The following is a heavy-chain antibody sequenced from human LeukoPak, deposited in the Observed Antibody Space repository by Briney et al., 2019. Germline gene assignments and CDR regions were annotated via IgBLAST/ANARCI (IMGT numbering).Heavy chain of an antibody. CDR2: IASSGTIK. CDR3: ALLAVASDFDY. V-gene: IGHV3-48*03. D-gene: IGHD6-19*01. Sequence: SGGSLRLSCLVSGFPFRVYEMKWVRQAPGKGLEWVSNIASSGTIKYYADSVKGRFSISRDNAKSSLYLQMNSLRVEDTAVYYCALLAVASDFDYWGQGALVTVSS. CDR1: GFPFRVYE. J-gene: IGHJ4*02.